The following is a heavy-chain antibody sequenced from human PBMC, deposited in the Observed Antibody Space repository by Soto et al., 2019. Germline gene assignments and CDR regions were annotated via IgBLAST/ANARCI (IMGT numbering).Heavy chain of an antibody. J-gene: IGHJ4*02. D-gene: IGHD3-3*01. CDR3: ARQLTSSKGVWSGSLHYDH. Sequence: QVQLVQSGAEVKRPGASVKVSCEASGYTFSDYYIHWVRQTPRHGLEWMGWINPNNGGTMFAPKFRAGVTFSTDASVKKAYLEVSRLKSDDTAVYYCARQLTSSKGVWSGSLHYDHWGPGTLVTVSS. CDR2: INPNNGGT. V-gene: IGHV1-2*02. CDR1: GYTFSDYY.